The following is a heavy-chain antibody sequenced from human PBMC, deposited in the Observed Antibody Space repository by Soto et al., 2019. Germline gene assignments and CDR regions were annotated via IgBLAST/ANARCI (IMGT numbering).Heavy chain of an antibody. CDR3: ARDSPRSGILGGNY. CDR2: ISAFNGDT. V-gene: IGHV1-18*01. J-gene: IGHJ4*02. Sequence: QVQLVQSGAEVKRPGASVKVSCKASGYSFQRYGISWVRQAPGQGLEWVGWISAFNGDTKYATRLQDRVSMNTDTSKDTAHMKLRSLRSDETAIYYCARDSPRSGILGGNYWGQGTLVTVSS. CDR1: GYSFQRYG. D-gene: IGHD6-19*01.